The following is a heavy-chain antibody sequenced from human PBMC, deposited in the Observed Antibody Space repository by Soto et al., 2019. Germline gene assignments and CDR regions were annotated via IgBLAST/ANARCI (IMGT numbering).Heavy chain of an antibody. CDR1: GFTFSNYG. V-gene: IGHV3-33*01. CDR2: IWYDGSNK. D-gene: IGHD2-21*02. Sequence: QVQLVESGGGVVQPGRSLRLSCAASGFTFSNYGMHWVRQAPGKGLEWVAVIWYDGSNKYYADSVKGRFTISRDNSKNPLYLQMNSRRTEDMAVYFCARGWYCGGDCYEWYFDLWGRGTLVTVSS. J-gene: IGHJ2*01. CDR3: ARGWYCGGDCYEWYFDL.